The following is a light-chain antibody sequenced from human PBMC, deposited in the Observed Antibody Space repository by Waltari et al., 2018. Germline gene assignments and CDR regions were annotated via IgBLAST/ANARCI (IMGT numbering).Light chain of an antibody. CDR3: QQYSDWPYT. CDR1: QSVSSH. Sequence: EIVMTQSPGTLSVSPGERLTLSCRASQSVSSHLAWYQQKPGQAPTLLIYGASTRATGMPARFSGSGSGTEFTITISSLQSEDFADYYCQQYSDWPYTFGQGTKLEIK. CDR2: GAS. V-gene: IGKV3-15*01. J-gene: IGKJ2*01.